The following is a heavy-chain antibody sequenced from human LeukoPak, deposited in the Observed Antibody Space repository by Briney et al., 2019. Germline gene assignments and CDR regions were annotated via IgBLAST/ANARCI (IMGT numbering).Heavy chain of an antibody. V-gene: IGHV1-8*03. CDR3: ARVGGYSGYDSYHFDY. D-gene: IGHD5-12*01. CDR1: GYTFTSYD. Sequence: ASVKVSCKASGYTFTSYDINWVRQATGQGLEWMGWMNPNSGNTGYAQKFQGRVTITRNTSISTAYMELSSLRSEDTAVYYCARVGGYSGYDSYHFDYWGQGTLVTVSS. J-gene: IGHJ4*02. CDR2: MNPNSGNT.